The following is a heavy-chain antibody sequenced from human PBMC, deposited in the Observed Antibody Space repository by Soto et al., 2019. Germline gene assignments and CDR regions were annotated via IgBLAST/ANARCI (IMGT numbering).Heavy chain of an antibody. CDR1: GDSITNGDYY. D-gene: IGHD5-12*01. Sequence: SETLSLTCTVSGDSITNGDYYWSWIRQPPGKGLEWIGYIYYSGSTNYNPSLKSRVTISVDTSKNQFSLKLSSVTAADTAVYYCARGVGQDGYNSHYYYYGMDVWGQGTTVTVSS. J-gene: IGHJ6*02. CDR3: ARGVGQDGYNSHYYYYGMDV. CDR2: IYYSGST. V-gene: IGHV4-61*08.